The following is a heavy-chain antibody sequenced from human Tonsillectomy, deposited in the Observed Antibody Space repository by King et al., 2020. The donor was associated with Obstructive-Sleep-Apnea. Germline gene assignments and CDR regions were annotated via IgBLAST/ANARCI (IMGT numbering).Heavy chain of an antibody. CDR1: GFTFTGSA. CDR3: AESRSGSYFECDY. J-gene: IGHJ4*02. Sequence: QLVQSGPEVKKPGTSVKVSCKASGFTFTGSAMQWVRQARGQRLEWIGWIVVGSGYTNYAQKFQERVTITRDMYTSTVYMELCSLRSEDTALYFCAESRSGSYFECDYWGQGTLVTVSS. V-gene: IGHV1-58*02. CDR2: IVVGSGYT. D-gene: IGHD1-26*01.